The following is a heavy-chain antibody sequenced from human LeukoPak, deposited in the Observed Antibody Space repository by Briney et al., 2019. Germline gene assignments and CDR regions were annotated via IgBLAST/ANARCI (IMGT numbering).Heavy chain of an antibody. CDR3: ARVDYGDYDAFDI. J-gene: IGHJ3*02. CDR1: GFTFGSYW. Sequence: QPGGSLRLSCAASGFTFGSYWMSWVRQAPGKGLEWVANIKQDGSEKYYVDSVKGRFTISRDNAKNSLYLQMNSLRAEDTAVYYCARVDYGDYDAFDIWGQGTMVTVSS. D-gene: IGHD4-17*01. V-gene: IGHV3-7*01. CDR2: IKQDGSEK.